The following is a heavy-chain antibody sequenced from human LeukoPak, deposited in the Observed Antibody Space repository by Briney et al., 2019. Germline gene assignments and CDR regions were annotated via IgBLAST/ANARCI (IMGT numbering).Heavy chain of an antibody. CDR3: ARGVRGYYYYYMDV. CDR2: IYYSGST. V-gene: IGHV4-39*01. J-gene: IGHJ6*03. CDR1: GGSISSNSYY. Sequence: SETLSLTCTVSGGSISSNSYYWVWIRQPPGKGLEWIGSIYYSGSTYYNPSLKSRVTLSVDTSQNPFSLKLSSVTAADTAVYYCARGVRGYYYYYMDVWGKGTTVTISS. D-gene: IGHD3-10*01.